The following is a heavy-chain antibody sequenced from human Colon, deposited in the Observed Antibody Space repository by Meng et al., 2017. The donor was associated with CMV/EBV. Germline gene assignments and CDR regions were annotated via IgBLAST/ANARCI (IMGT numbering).Heavy chain of an antibody. Sequence: QLPLQQWGRGLLTPSETLSLTCALYGGSFSPYYWSWIRQSPGKGLEWIAEIDHTGSTNYNPSLKSRVTISIDTSNSHFSLNLTSATAADTAVYYCARGGGTPIRGVLPFDFWGQGTLVTVSS. CDR3: ARGGGTPIRGVLPFDF. J-gene: IGHJ4*02. V-gene: IGHV4-34*01. CDR1: GGSFSPYY. CDR2: IDHTGST. D-gene: IGHD3-10*01.